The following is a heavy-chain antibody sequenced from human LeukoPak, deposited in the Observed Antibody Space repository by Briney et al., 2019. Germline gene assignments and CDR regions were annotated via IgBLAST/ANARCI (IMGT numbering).Heavy chain of an antibody. J-gene: IGHJ4*02. CDR1: GGSLSNSSYS. CDR2: VYYSGST. D-gene: IGHD2-2*01. CDR3: ARGIVPAAFVDY. V-gene: IGHV4-31*01. Sequence: SETLSLTCTVSGGSLSNSSYSWGWLRQHPGTGLEWIGYVYYSGSTYYNPSLKSQVTISVYTSKNQFSLKLSSVTAADTAVYYCARGIVPAAFVDYWGQGTLVTVSS.